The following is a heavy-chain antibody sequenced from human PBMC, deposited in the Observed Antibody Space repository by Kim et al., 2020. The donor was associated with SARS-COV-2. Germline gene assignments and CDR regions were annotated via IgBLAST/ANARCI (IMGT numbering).Heavy chain of an antibody. V-gene: IGHV3-7*01. CDR2: IKPDGSDK. CDR1: GFTFGTYW. Sequence: GGSLRLSCAASGFTFGTYWMTWVRQAPGKGLEWVANIKPDGSDKNHVDSVRGRFTISRDNAKNSLSLQMDSLRAEDTAVYYCARDTGFRLDYWGHGALVT. J-gene: IGHJ4*01. CDR3: ARDTGFRLDY.